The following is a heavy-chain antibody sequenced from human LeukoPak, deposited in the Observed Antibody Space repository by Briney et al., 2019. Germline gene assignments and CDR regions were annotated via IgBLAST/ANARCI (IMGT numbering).Heavy chain of an antibody. CDR2: ISSSSSYI. D-gene: IGHD3-3*01. CDR3: ARGPAFWSGCAGY. CDR1: GFTFSSYS. J-gene: IGHJ4*02. Sequence: GGSLRLSCAASGFTFSSYSMNWVRQAPGKGLEWVSSISSSSSYIYYADSVKGRFTISRDNAKNSLYLQMNSLRAEDTAVYYCARGPAFWSGCAGYWGQGTLVTVSS. V-gene: IGHV3-21*01.